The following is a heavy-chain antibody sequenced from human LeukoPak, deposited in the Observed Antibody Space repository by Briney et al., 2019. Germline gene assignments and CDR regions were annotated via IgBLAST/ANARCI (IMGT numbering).Heavy chain of an antibody. CDR1: GFTVSTNY. Sequence: PGGSLRLSCAASGFTVSTNYMTWVRQAPEKGLEWVSAISGSGGNTYYADSVKGRFTISRDNSKNTLYLQMNSLRAEDTALYYCAKDLQSVRYYGMDVWGQGTTVTVSS. D-gene: IGHD4-11*01. CDR3: AKDLQSVRYYGMDV. V-gene: IGHV3-23*01. CDR2: ISGSGGNT. J-gene: IGHJ6*02.